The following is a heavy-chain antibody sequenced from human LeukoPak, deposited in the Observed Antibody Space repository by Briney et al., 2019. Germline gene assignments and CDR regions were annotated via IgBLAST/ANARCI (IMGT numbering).Heavy chain of an antibody. J-gene: IGHJ4*02. CDR2: ISWNSGSV. CDR1: GFTFDDYA. CDR3: AKAADFTYCGGDCYQGYYFDS. D-gene: IGHD2-21*02. V-gene: IGHV3-9*03. Sequence: GRSLRLSCAASGFTFDDYATHWGRQAPGKGLEWVSGISWNSGSVVYADSVKGRFTISRDNAKNSLYLQMNSLSAEDMALYYCAKAADFTYCGGDCYQGYYFDSWGQGPLVTVSS.